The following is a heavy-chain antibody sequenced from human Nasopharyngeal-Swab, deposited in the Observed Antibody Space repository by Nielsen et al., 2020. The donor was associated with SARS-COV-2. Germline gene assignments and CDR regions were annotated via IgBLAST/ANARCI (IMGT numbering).Heavy chain of an antibody. D-gene: IGHD6-13*01. CDR3: ARELAAAGTGGN. Sequence: GGSLCLSCAASGFTFSSYGMHWVRQAPGKGLEWVAVIWYDGSNKYYADSVKGRFTISRDNSKNTLYLQMNSLRAEDTAVYYCARELAAAGTGGNWGQGTLVTVSS. CDR1: GFTFSSYG. V-gene: IGHV3-33*01. J-gene: IGHJ4*02. CDR2: IWYDGSNK.